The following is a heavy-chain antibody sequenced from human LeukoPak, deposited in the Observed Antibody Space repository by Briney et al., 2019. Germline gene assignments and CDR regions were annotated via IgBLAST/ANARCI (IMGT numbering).Heavy chain of an antibody. CDR3: AEHHSGELYRRSWFWVY. V-gene: IGHV3-23*01. CDR2: ISGSGGST. Sequence: PGGSLSLSCAASGFTFSSYAMSWVRQAPGEGLEWVSAISGSGGSTYYADSVKGRFTISRDNSKNTLYLQMNSLRAEDTAVYSCAEHHSGELYRRSWFWVYWGQGTLVTVSS. J-gene: IGHJ4*02. D-gene: IGHD6-13*01. CDR1: GFTFSSYA.